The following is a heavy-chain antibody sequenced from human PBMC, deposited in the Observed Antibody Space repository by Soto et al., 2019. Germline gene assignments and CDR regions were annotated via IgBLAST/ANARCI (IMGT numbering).Heavy chain of an antibody. Sequence: QVQLVQSGAEVKKPGASVKVSCKTSGDSFSAFYLHWVRQAPGQGLEWLGWINPNGGATKYAQKFGGRVAMTRDTSIRTAYLELSSLRSDDTAIYYCARESGGATATLDYYYFYVDVWGKGTTVTVSS. J-gene: IGHJ6*03. D-gene: IGHD5-12*01. CDR3: ARESGGATATLDYYYFYVDV. V-gene: IGHV1-2*02. CDR2: INPNGGAT. CDR1: GDSFSAFY.